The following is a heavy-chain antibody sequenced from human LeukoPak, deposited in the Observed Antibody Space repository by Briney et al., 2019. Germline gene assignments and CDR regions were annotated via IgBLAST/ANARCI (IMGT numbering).Heavy chain of an antibody. Sequence: GGSLRLSCAASGFTFTSYEMNWVRQAPGKGLEWVSNISSSSTYTDYADSVKGRFTISRDNAKKSLYLQMSSLRAEDTAVYYCARSIRGCSGGRCYNWFDPWGQGTLVTVSS. CDR1: GFTFTSYE. J-gene: IGHJ5*02. D-gene: IGHD2-15*01. V-gene: IGHV3-48*03. CDR3: ARSIRGCSGGRCYNWFDP. CDR2: ISSSSTYT.